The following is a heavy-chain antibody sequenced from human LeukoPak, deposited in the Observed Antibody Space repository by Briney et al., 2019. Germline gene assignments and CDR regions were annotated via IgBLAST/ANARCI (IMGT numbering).Heavy chain of an antibody. CDR3: ARDPGEKDIVATMVDY. J-gene: IGHJ4*02. Sequence: GGSLRLSCAASGFTFSSYSMNWVRQAPGKGLEWVSSISSSSSYIYYADSVKGRFTISRDNAKNSLYLQMNSLRAEGTAVYYCARDPGEKDIVATMVDYWGQGTLVTVSS. V-gene: IGHV3-21*01. D-gene: IGHD5-12*01. CDR2: ISSSSSYI. CDR1: GFTFSSYS.